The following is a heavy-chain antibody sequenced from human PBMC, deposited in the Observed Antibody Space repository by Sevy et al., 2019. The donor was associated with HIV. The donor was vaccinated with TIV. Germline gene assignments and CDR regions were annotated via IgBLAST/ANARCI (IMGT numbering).Heavy chain of an antibody. D-gene: IGHD3-22*01. CDR3: ARWRGTRITMIVVVVTGYFDY. V-gene: IGHV4-34*01. Sequence: SETLSLTCAVYGGSFSDYSWSWIRQPPGKGLEWIGEINHSGNTNYNPSLKSRVTISVDTSKNQFSLKLSSVTAADTAVYYCARWRGTRITMIVVVVTGYFDYWGQGTLVTVSS. J-gene: IGHJ4*02. CDR2: INHSGNT. CDR1: GGSFSDYS.